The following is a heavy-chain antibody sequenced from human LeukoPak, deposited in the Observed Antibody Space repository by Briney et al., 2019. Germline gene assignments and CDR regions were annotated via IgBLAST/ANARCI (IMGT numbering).Heavy chain of an antibody. D-gene: IGHD6-19*01. Sequence: GGSLRLSCAASGFTVSSNYMSWVRQPAGKGLEWVSVLYSGGATFYADSVKGRFTISRDTSKNTLYLQMNDLRADDTAVYYCTKLKGWYGEGFFDYWGQGTLVTVSS. CDR1: GFTVSSNY. J-gene: IGHJ4*02. CDR3: TKLKGWYGEGFFDY. CDR2: LYSGGAT. V-gene: IGHV3-53*01.